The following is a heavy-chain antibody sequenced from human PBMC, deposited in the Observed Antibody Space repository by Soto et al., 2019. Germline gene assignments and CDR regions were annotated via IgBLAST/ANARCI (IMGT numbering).Heavy chain of an antibody. CDR3: ARGSAAYYDSSGPPHY. CDR1: GGSISSGGYY. J-gene: IGHJ4*02. Sequence: SETLSLTCTVSGGSISSGGYYWSWIRQHPGKGLEWIGYIYYSGSTYYNPSLKSRVTISVDTSKNQFSLKLSSVTAADTAVYYCARGSAAYYDSSGPPHYWGQGTLVTVSS. V-gene: IGHV4-31*03. D-gene: IGHD3-22*01. CDR2: IYYSGST.